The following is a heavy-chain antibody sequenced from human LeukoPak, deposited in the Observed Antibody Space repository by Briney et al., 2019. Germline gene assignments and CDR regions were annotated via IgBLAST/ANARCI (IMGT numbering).Heavy chain of an antibody. CDR3: ARDGGSATAGYYYYYGMDV. CDR1: GYTFTSYD. V-gene: IGHV1-18*01. D-gene: IGHD6-13*01. CDR2: ISAYNGNT. J-gene: IGHJ6*02. Sequence: GASVKVSCKASGYTFTSYDINWVRQAPGQGLEWMGWISAYNGNTNYAQKLQGRVTMTTDTSTSTAYMELRSLRSDDTAVYYCARDGGSATAGYYYYYGMDVWGQGTTVTVSS.